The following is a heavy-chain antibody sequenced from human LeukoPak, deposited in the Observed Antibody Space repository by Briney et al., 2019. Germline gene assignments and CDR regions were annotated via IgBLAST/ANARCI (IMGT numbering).Heavy chain of an antibody. CDR2: IYYSGTT. J-gene: IGHJ4*02. V-gene: IGHV4-34*01. D-gene: IGHD3-10*01. CDR3: ARGMVRGQRRDYFDY. CDR1: GGSFSGYY. Sequence: SETLSLTCAVYGGSFSGYYWSWIRQPPGKGLEWIGNIYYSGTTYYNPSLKSRVTISVDTSKNQFSLKLSSVTAADTAVYYCARGMVRGQRRDYFDYWGQGTLVTVSS.